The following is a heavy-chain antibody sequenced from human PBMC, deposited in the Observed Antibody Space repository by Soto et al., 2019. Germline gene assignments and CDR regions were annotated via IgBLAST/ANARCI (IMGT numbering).Heavy chain of an antibody. J-gene: IGHJ6*02. CDR3: AREGQAPYYYYGMDV. Sequence: GXSVKVSCKASGYIFTNYAMHWVRQAPGQRLEWMGWINAANGNTKYSQKFQGRVTMTTDTSTSTAHMELRSLRSDDTAVYYCAREGQAPYYYYGMDVWGQGTAVTVSS. CDR1: GYIFTNYA. V-gene: IGHV1-3*01. CDR2: INAANGNT.